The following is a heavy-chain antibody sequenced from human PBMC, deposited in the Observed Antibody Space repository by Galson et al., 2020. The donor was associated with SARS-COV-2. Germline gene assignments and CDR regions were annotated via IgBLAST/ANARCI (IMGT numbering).Heavy chain of an antibody. J-gene: IGHJ6*02. Sequence: GESLKISCAASGFTFSNYWMHWVRQVPGKGLVWVSRINNDVSSTSYADSVKGRFTISRDNAKNTLFLQMNSLRGEDTSVYYCAREFDHVRSFFYYYGMDVWGQGTTVTVSS. V-gene: IGHV3-74*01. D-gene: IGHD1-26*01. CDR1: GFTFSNYW. CDR2: INNDVSST. CDR3: AREFDHVRSFFYYYGMDV.